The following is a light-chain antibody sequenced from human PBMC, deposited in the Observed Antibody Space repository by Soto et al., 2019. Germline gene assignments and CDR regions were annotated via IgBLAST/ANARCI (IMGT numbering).Light chain of an antibody. CDR2: DAS. CDR1: QSVGSS. J-gene: IGKJ4*01. Sequence: EIVMTQSPATLSVSPGERATLSCRVSQSVGSSLAWYQQKPGQAPRLLIYDASNRATGIPARFSGSGSGTDFTLTINSLEPEDVAVYYCQQRSYLFTFGGGTKVDI. V-gene: IGKV3-11*01. CDR3: QQRSYLFT.